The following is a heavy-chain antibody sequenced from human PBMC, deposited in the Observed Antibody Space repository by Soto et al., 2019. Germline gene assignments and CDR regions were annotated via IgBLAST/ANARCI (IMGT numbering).Heavy chain of an antibody. Sequence: QITLKESGPTLVNPTQTLTLTCTFSGVSLSTSGVGVGWIRQPPRKALEWLALIYWDVGKRYSPSLKRRLTITKDSSKNQVVLTMSNMDPVDTATYSWAHSSSNWPSRGAFDIWGQGTMVTVSS. V-gene: IGHV2-5*02. CDR2: IYWDVGK. CDR1: GVSLSTSGVG. J-gene: IGHJ3*02. D-gene: IGHD6-13*01. CDR3: AHSSSNWPSRGAFDI.